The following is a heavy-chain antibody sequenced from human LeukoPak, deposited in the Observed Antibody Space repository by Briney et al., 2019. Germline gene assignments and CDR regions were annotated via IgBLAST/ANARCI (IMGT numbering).Heavy chain of an antibody. CDR2: IIPIFGTA. V-gene: IGHV1-69*13. J-gene: IGHJ3*02. D-gene: IGHD3-3*01. CDR3: ARRTYYDFWSGATKEAFDI. Sequence: SVKVSCKASGGTFSSYAISWVRQAPGLGLEWMGGIIPIFGTANYAQKFQGRVTITADESTSTAYMELSSLRSEDTAVYYCARRTYYDFWSGATKEAFDIWGQGTMVTVSS. CDR1: GGTFSSYA.